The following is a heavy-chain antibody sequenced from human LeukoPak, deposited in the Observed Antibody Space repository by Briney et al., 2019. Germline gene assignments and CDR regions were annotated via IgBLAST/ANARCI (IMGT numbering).Heavy chain of an antibody. CDR1: GFTFSSYA. V-gene: IGHV3-30-3*01. CDR3: ARGRYYYDSSGYYRGYYFDY. CDR2: ISYDGSNK. D-gene: IGHD3-22*01. Sequence: GGSLRLSCAASGFTFSSYAMHWVRQAPGKGLEWVAVISYDGSNKYYADSVKGRFTISRDNSKNTLYLQINSLRAEDTAVYYCARGRYYYDSSGYYRGYYFDYWGQGTLVTVSS. J-gene: IGHJ4*02.